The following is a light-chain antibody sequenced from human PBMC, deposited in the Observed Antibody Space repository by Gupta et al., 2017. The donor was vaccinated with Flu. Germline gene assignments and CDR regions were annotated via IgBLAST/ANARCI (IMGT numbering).Light chain of an antibody. V-gene: IGKV3-11*01. CDR3: QQRSSWPAT. Sequence: GERATLSCRASQGVANFLAWYQQKPGQPPRLLMCSASTRTTGIPARFSGNGSGTDFSLTISSLEPEDFAVYYCQQRSSWPATFGQGTRVEIK. CDR2: SAS. CDR1: QGVANF. J-gene: IGKJ1*01.